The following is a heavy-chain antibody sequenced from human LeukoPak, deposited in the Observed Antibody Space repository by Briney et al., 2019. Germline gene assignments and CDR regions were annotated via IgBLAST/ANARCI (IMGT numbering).Heavy chain of an antibody. CDR1: GGSFSGYY. J-gene: IGHJ3*02. CDR3: ARGIGRAARRNAFDI. D-gene: IGHD6-6*01. Sequence: PSKTLSLTCAVYGGSFSGYYWSWIRQPPGKGLEWIGEINHSGSTNYNPSLKSRVTISVDTSKNQFSLKLSSVTAADTAVYYCARGIGRAARRNAFDIWGQGTMVTVSS. V-gene: IGHV4-34*01. CDR2: INHSGST.